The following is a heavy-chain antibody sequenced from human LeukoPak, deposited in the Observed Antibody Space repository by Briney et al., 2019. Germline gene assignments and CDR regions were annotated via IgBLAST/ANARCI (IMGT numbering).Heavy chain of an antibody. D-gene: IGHD1-26*01. CDR1: GFTFSSYA. J-gene: IGHJ4*02. V-gene: IGHV3-64*01. CDR3: ARGSTSHIVGATIDY. Sequence: PGGSLRLSCAASGFTFSSYAMHWVRQAPGKGLEYVSAISSNGGSTYYANSVKGRFTISRDNSKNTLYLQMGSLRAEDMAVYYCARGSTSHIVGATIDYWGQGTLVTVSS. CDR2: ISSNGGST.